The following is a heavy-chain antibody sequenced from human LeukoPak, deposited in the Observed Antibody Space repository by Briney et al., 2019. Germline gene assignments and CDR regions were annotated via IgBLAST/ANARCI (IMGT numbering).Heavy chain of an antibody. D-gene: IGHD1-26*01. CDR2: IKQDGSEK. CDR3: AVMVGAIDY. CDR1: GFTFSSNW. V-gene: IGHV3-7*01. J-gene: IGHJ4*02. Sequence: GYVRLSCEASGFTFSSNWMRWVRQAPGKGLEWEASIKQDGSEKYYVVSVKGRFSISRDNAKNSLFLQMDSRRAEDTAVYYCAVMVGAIDYWGQGTLVTVSS.